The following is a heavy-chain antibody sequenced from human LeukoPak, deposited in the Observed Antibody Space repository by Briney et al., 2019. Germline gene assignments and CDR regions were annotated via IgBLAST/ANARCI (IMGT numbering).Heavy chain of an antibody. CDR1: GGSISSGGYS. CDR2: IYHSGST. CDR3: ARRGYYDSTGDFDP. V-gene: IGHV4-30-2*01. J-gene: IGHJ5*02. D-gene: IGHD3-22*01. Sequence: SQTLSLTCAVSGGSISSGGYSWSWIRQPPGKGLEWIGYIYHSGSTYYNPSLKSRVTISADRSKNQFSLKLSSVTAADTAVYYCARRGYYDSTGDFDPWGQGTLVTVSS.